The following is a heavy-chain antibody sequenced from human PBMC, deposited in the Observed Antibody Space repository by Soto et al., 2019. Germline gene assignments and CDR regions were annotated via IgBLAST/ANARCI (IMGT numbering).Heavy chain of an antibody. V-gene: IGHV5-10-1*01. J-gene: IGHJ3*02. D-gene: IGHD6-13*01. Sequence: PGESLKISCKGSGYSFTNYWISWVRQMPGRGLEWMGRIDPSDSYTNYSPSFQGHVTISADKSISTAYLQWSSLKASDTAMYYCARHRWIAAAGSHNDAFDIWGQGTMVTVSS. CDR3: ARHRWIAAAGSHNDAFDI. CDR1: GYSFTNYW. CDR2: IDPSDSYT.